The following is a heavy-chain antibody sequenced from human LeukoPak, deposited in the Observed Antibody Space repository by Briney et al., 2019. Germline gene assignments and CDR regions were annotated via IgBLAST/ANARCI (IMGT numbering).Heavy chain of an antibody. J-gene: IGHJ3*02. V-gene: IGHV4-4*07. D-gene: IGHD2-2*01. CDR1: GGSISSYY. CDR2: IYTSGST. CDR3: ARAMGGPYCSSTSCKGGDAFDI. Sequence: PSETLSLTCTVSGGSISSYYWSWIRPPAAKGLEWIGRIYTSGSTTYTPSLKSRVTMSVDTSKNQFSLKLSSVTAADTAVYYCARAMGGPYCSSTSCKGGDAFDIWGQGTMVTVSS.